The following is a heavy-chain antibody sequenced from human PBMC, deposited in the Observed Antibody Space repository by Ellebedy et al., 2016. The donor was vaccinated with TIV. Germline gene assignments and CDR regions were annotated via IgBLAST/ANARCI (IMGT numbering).Heavy chain of an antibody. D-gene: IGHD2-21*02. J-gene: IGHJ6*02. CDR1: GYTFTGYY. Sequence: AASVKVSCKASGYTFTGYYMHWVRQAPGQGLEWMGWINPNSGGTNYAQKFQGRVTMTRDTSISTAYMELSRLRSDDTAVYYCASPTVVTATQRYYYYGMDVWGQGTTVTVSS. CDR2: INPNSGGT. V-gene: IGHV1-2*02. CDR3: ASPTVVTATQRYYYYGMDV.